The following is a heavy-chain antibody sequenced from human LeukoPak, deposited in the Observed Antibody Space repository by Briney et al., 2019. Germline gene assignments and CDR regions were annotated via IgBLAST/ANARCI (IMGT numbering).Heavy chain of an antibody. J-gene: IGHJ3*02. CDR3: ARDLYCSSGGDCWLTLAFAFDI. CDR1: GFNFSNYE. Sequence: GGSLRLSCAASGFNFSNYEMNWVRQAPGKGLEWVSYISSSGRTMYYADSVKGRYTISRDNAENSLYLQMNSLRAEDTAVYYCARDLYCSSGGDCWLTLAFAFDIWGQGTMVTVSS. V-gene: IGHV3-48*03. CDR2: ISSSGRTM. D-gene: IGHD2-21*02.